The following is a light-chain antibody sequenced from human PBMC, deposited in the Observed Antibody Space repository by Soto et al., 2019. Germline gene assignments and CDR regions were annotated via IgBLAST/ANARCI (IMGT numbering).Light chain of an antibody. CDR1: STDVGTYNY. Sequence: QSVLTQPPSASGSPGQSITISCTGTSTDVGTYNYVSWYQQHPGKAPKLMIYEVNKRPSGVPDRFSGSKSGNTASLTVSGVQAEDEADYYCSSSAGSTKMIFGGGTKLTVL. CDR2: EVN. J-gene: IGLJ2*01. CDR3: SSSAGSTKMI. V-gene: IGLV2-8*01.